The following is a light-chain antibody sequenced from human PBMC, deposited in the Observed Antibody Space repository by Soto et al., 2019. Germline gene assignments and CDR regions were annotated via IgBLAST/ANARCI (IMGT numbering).Light chain of an antibody. V-gene: IGLV2-11*01. CDR3: CSCAGSYSLYV. Sequence: QSALTQPRSVSGSPGQSVTISCTGTSSDVGGYNYVSWYQQHPGKIPKLMIYDVSKRPSGVPDRFSGSKSGNTASLTISGLQAEDEADYYCCSCAGSYSLYVFGSGTKVTVL. CDR1: SSDVGGYNY. J-gene: IGLJ1*01. CDR2: DVS.